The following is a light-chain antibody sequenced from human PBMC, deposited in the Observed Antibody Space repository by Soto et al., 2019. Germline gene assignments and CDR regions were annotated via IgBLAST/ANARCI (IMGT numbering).Light chain of an antibody. CDR1: QSVSSSY. V-gene: IGKV3-20*01. CDR3: QQSYSTPT. Sequence: EIVLTQSPGTLSLSPGERATLSCRASQSVSSSYLAWYQQKPGQAPRLLIYGASSRATGIPDRFSGGGSGTDFTLTISSLQPEDFATYYCQQSYSTPTFGQGTKVDI. CDR2: GAS. J-gene: IGKJ1*01.